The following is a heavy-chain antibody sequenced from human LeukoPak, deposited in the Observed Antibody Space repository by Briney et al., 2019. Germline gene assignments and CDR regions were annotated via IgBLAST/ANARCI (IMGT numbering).Heavy chain of an antibody. Sequence: PGGSLRLSCAASGFTFNNYAMSWVRQAPGKGLEWVSAISGSGVSTYYADSVKGRFTISRDNSKNTLYLQMNSLRAEDTAVYYCEVSVWGSYRQLDYWGQGTLVTVSS. CDR2: ISGSGVST. D-gene: IGHD3-16*02. V-gene: IGHV3-23*01. CDR3: EVSVWGSYRQLDY. J-gene: IGHJ4*02. CDR1: GFTFNNYA.